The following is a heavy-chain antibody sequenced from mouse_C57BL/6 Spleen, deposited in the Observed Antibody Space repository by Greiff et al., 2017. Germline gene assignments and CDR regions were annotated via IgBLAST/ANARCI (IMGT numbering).Heavy chain of an antibody. V-gene: IGHV1-9*01. Sequence: VTLQESGAELMQPGASVKLSCTATGYTFTGYWIEWVKQRPGHGLEWIGEILPGSGSTNFTEKFKGKATSTADTSSNTVYMQRSSLTTEDSAIYYCARREDYGSCYFDYWGQGTTLTVAS. D-gene: IGHD1-1*01. CDR2: ILPGSGST. J-gene: IGHJ2*01. CDR3: ARREDYGSCYFDY. CDR1: GYTFTGYW.